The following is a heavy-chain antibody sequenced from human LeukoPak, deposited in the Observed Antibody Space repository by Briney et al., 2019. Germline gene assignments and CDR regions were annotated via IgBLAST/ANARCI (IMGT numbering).Heavy chain of an antibody. J-gene: IGHJ5*02. V-gene: IGHV3-11*01. Sequence: GGSLRLSCAASGFTFSDYYMSCIRQAPGEGLEWVSYISSSGSTIYYPDSVEGLFTISRDNAKNSLYLQMNSLRAEDTAVYYCARDLAPFDPWGQGTLVTVSS. CDR1: GFTFSDYY. CDR3: ARDLAPFDP. CDR2: ISSSGSTI.